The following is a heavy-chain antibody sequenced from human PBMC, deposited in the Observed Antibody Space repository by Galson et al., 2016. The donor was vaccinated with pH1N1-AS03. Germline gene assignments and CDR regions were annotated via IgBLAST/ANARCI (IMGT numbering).Heavy chain of an antibody. CDR3: VTDGTFGSTIEH. Sequence: SLRLSCAASGFTFSTYWMSWVRQAPGKGPEWVSSIDEGGSHPYSADSLQGRFTISRDNTKNSLFLHMNSLRAEDTAVYYCVTDGTFGSTIEHWGQGTLVTASP. CDR1: GFTFSTYW. CDR2: IDEGGSHP. V-gene: IGHV3-21*01. J-gene: IGHJ4*02. D-gene: IGHD2-15*01.